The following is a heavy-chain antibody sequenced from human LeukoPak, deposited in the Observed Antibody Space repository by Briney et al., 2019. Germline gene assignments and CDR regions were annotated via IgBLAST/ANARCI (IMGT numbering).Heavy chain of an antibody. V-gene: IGHV3-30-3*01. Sequence: GGSLRLSCAASGFTFSSYAMHWVRQAPGKGLEWVADISYDGSNKYYADSVKGRFTISRDNSKNTLYLQMNSLRGEDTAVYFCARDLNCGCVIHYFDYWGQGTLVTVSS. CDR2: ISYDGSNK. CDR3: ARDLNCGCVIHYFDY. CDR1: GFTFSSYA. J-gene: IGHJ4*02. D-gene: IGHD2-21*01.